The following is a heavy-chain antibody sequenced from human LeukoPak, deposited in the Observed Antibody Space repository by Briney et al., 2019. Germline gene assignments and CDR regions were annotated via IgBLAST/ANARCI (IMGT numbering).Heavy chain of an antibody. V-gene: IGHV1-18*01. CDR1: GYTFTSYG. D-gene: IGHD3-22*01. Sequence: ASVKVSCKASGYTFTSYGISWVRQAPGQGLEWMGWISAYNGNTNYAQKLQGRVTMTTDTSTSTAYMELRSLRSDDTAVYYCARDYYDSSGYYLTTDYWGQGTLVTVSS. CDR3: ARDYYDSSGYYLTTDY. CDR2: ISAYNGNT. J-gene: IGHJ4*02.